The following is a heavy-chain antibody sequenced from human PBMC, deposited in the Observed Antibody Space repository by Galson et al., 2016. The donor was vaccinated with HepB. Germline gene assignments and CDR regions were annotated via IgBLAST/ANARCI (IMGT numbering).Heavy chain of an antibody. CDR2: INYDGST. D-gene: IGHD3-3*01. Sequence: ETLSLTCTVSGASISDTYYWGWIRQPPGKGLEWIGNINYDGSTFYNPSLESRVTMSVDPSKNEFSLKVSSLTAADTAVYYCARCPILKDDDFWSEADFIIHIAFDIWGQGTMVTVSS. CDR1: GASISDTYY. CDR3: ARCPILKDDDFWSEADFIIHIAFDI. V-gene: IGHV4-39*01. J-gene: IGHJ3*02.